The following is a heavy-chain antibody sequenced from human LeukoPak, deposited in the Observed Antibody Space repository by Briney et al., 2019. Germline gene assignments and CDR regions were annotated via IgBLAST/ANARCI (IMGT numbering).Heavy chain of an antibody. CDR1: GFTFSSYG. CDR3: AKGRIVVVPAAFDY. V-gene: IGHV3-30*18. J-gene: IGHJ4*02. D-gene: IGHD2-2*01. CDR2: ISYDGSNK. Sequence: SGRSLRLSCAASGFTFSSYGMHWVCQAPGKGLEWVAVISYDGSNKYYADSVKGRFTISRDNSKNTLYLQMNSLRAEDTAVYYCAKGRIVVVPAAFDYWGQGTLVTVSS.